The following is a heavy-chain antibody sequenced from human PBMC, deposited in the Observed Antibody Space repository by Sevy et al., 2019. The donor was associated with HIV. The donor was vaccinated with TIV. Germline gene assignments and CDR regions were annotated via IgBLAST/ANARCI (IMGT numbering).Heavy chain of an antibody. Sequence: SKTLSLTCTVSGGSINSDHWNWIRQPPGKGLEWIGYVYYTGGTNYNPSLKNRVTISVDRTKNQFSLKLTSVTAADTAVYYCARQNDFDIWGQGTMVTVSS. V-gene: IGHV4-59*08. CDR1: GGSINSDH. J-gene: IGHJ3*02. CDR2: VYYTGGT. CDR3: ARQNDFDI.